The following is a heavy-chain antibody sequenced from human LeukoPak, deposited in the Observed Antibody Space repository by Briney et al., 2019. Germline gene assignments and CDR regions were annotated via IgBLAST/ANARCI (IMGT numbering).Heavy chain of an antibody. J-gene: IGHJ2*01. CDR2: IYTSGST. CDR3: ARVGYSSDWYFDL. CDR1: GGSISSYY. D-gene: IGHD6-19*01. Sequence: PSETLSLTCTVSGGSISSYYWSWIRRPAGKGLEWIGRIYTSGSTNYNPSLKSRVTMSVDTSKNQFSLKLSSVTAADTAVYYCARVGYSSDWYFDLWGRGTLVTVSS. V-gene: IGHV4-4*07.